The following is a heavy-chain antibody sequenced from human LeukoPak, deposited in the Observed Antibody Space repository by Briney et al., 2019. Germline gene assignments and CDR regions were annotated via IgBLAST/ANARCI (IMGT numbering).Heavy chain of an antibody. J-gene: IGHJ4*02. CDR2: ISSSSSYI. CDR3: ARCTTGRTFGSLREIKRSREIDY. V-gene: IGHV3-21*01. Sequence: GGSLRLSCTASGFTFSSYNMNWVRQAPGKGLEWVSFISSSSSYIYYADSVQGRFTISRDNAKNSLYLQLNSLRVEDTAVYYCARCTTGRTFGSLREIKRSREIDYWGQGTLVTVSS. D-gene: IGHD1-1*01. CDR1: GFTFSSYN.